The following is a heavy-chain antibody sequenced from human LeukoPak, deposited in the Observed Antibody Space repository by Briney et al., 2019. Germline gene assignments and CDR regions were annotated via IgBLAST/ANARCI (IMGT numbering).Heavy chain of an antibody. CDR1: GFTFSSYN. J-gene: IGHJ4*02. V-gene: IGHV3-48*01. D-gene: IGHD5-18*01. Sequence: PGGSLRLSCAASGFTFSSYNMNWVRQAPGKGLEWVSYISSGSSTIYYADSVKGRFTISRDNAKNSLFLQMNSLRAEDTAVYYCARAYSGYSYGYHYWGQGTLVTVSS. CDR2: ISSGSSTI. CDR3: ARAYSGYSYGYHY.